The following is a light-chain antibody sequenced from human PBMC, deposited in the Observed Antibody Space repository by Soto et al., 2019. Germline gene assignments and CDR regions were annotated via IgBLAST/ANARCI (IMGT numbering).Light chain of an antibody. J-gene: IGKJ5*01. CDR1: QSVSSNH. Sequence: EIVMTQSPATLSVSPGERATLSCRASQSVSSNHLAWYQQKPGQAPRLLIYGGSSRATGIPVRFSGSGSGTDFTLTISRLEPEDFAVYYCQQYGSSITFGQGTRLEIK. V-gene: IGKV3-20*01. CDR3: QQYGSSIT. CDR2: GGS.